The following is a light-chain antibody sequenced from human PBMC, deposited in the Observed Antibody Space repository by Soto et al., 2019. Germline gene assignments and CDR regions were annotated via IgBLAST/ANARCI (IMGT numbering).Light chain of an antibody. V-gene: IGLV3-1*01. J-gene: IGLJ1*01. Sequence: SYELTQPPSVSVSPGQTASITCSGEKLGDKFAWWYQQKPGQSPVLVISQDNKRPSGIPERSSGSNSGNTATLTISGTQAMDEADYYCQAWDSNTNYVFGSGTKVTVL. CDR1: KLGDKF. CDR2: QDN. CDR3: QAWDSNTNYV.